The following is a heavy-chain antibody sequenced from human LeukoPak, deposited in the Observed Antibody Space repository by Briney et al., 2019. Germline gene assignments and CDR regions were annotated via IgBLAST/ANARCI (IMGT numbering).Heavy chain of an antibody. Sequence: SETLSLTCTVSGGSISYYYWSWIRQPPGKGLEWIGYIYYSGSTNYNPSLRSRVTISVDTSKNQFSLKLTSVTAADTAVYYCARGGGWTGARKDFGYWGQGTLVPVSS. CDR1: GGSISYYY. V-gene: IGHV4-59*01. CDR3: ARGGGWTGARKDFGY. J-gene: IGHJ4*02. D-gene: IGHD3/OR15-3a*01. CDR2: IYYSGST.